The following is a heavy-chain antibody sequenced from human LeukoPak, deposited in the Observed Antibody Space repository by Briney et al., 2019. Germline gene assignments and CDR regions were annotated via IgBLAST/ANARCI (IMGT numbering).Heavy chain of an antibody. D-gene: IGHD3-10*01. J-gene: IGHJ5*02. V-gene: IGHV4-39*07. CDR1: GGSISSYY. CDR2: IYYSGST. Sequence: SETLSLTCTVSGGSISSYYWGWIRQPPGKGLEWIGTIYYSGSTYYNPSLKSRVTISVDTSKNQFSLKLSSVTAADTAVYYCARDPAMVRGVDPWGQGTLVTVSS. CDR3: ARDPAMVRGVDP.